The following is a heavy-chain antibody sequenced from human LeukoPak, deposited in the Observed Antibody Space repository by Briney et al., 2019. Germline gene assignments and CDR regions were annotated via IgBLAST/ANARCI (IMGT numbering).Heavy chain of an antibody. V-gene: IGHV3-7*01. CDR3: TRDYYDSSGYYNDAFDI. CDR1: GGSFSGYY. J-gene: IGHJ3*02. D-gene: IGHD3-22*01. Sequence: ETLSLTCAVYGGSFSGYYWSWIRQPPGKGLEWVANIKQDGSEKYYVDSVKGRFTISRDNAKNSLYLQMNSLRAEDTAVYYCTRDYYDSSGYYNDAFDIWGQGTMVTVSS. CDR2: IKQDGSEK.